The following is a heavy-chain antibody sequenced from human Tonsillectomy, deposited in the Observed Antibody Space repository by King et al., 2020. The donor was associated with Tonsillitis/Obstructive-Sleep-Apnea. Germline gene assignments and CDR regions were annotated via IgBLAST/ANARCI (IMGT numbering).Heavy chain of an antibody. J-gene: IGHJ3*02. V-gene: IGHV4-59*01. Sequence: QLQESGPRLVKPSETLSLTCTVSGGSISGYYWTWIRQPPGKGLEWIGYIYFSGSTKYNPSLKSRVTISVDTSKNQFSLRLSSVTAADTAVYYCAREGGAVDAFDIWGQGTMVTVSS. D-gene: IGHD3-16*01. CDR2: IYFSGST. CDR3: AREGGAVDAFDI. CDR1: GGSISGYY.